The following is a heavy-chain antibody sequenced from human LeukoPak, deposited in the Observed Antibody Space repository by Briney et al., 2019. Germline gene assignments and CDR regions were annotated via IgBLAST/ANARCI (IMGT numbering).Heavy chain of an antibody. Sequence: ASETLSLTCTVSGGSISSYYWSWIRQPPGKGLEWIGYIYYSGSTNYNPSLKSRVTISVDTSKNQFSLKLSSVTAADTAVYYCARGVLGIYYYYYYGMDVWGKGTTVTVSS. V-gene: IGHV4-59*01. D-gene: IGHD3-16*01. CDR2: IYYSGST. J-gene: IGHJ6*04. CDR3: ARGVLGIYYYYYYGMDV. CDR1: GGSISSYY.